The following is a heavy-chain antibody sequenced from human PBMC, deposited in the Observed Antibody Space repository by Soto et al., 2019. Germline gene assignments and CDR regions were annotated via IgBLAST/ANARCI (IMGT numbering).Heavy chain of an antibody. Sequence: SVKVSCKTSGGTFSIYAISWVLQAPGQGLEWMGGIIPIFGTANYAQKFQGRVTITADESTSTAYMELSSLISEDTAVYYCAMPKYYDDCFYSCGKGNLVTVYS. CDR2: IIPIFGTA. V-gene: IGHV1-69*13. CDR3: AMPKYYDDCFYS. D-gene: IGHD3-16*01. CDR1: GGTFSIYA. J-gene: IGHJ4*02.